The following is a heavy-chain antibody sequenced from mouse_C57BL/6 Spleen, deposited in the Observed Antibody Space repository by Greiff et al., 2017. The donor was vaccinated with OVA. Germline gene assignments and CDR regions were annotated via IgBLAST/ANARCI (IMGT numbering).Heavy chain of an antibody. D-gene: IGHD1-1*01. J-gene: IGHJ1*03. V-gene: IGHV1-55*01. Sequence: QVQLQQPGAELVKPGDSVKMSCKASGYTLTSYWITWVKQRPGQGLEWIGDIYPGSGSTNNNEKFKSKATLTVDTASSTAYMQLSSLTSEDSAVYYCARRGSSYDWYFDVWGTGTTVTVSS. CDR2: IYPGSGST. CDR3: ARRGSSYDWYFDV. CDR1: GYTLTSYW.